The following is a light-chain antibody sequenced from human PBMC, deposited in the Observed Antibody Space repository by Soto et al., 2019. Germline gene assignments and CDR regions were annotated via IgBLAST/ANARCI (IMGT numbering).Light chain of an antibody. J-gene: IGKJ2*02. CDR3: QQYGSSPCT. V-gene: IGKV3-20*01. CDR2: GAS. CDR1: QTVSSSY. Sequence: DIVLTQSPGTLSLSPGERATISCRASQTVSSSYLDWYRQKPGQAPRLLIYGASSMASGIPERVSGSGSGTDFTLTISRLEPEDFAVYYCQQYGSSPCTFGQGTKLEIK.